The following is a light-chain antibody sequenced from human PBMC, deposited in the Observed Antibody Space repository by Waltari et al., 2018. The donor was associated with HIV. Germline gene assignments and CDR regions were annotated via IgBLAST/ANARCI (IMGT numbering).Light chain of an antibody. CDR3: QQRSNWLT. Sequence: EIVLTQSPATLSLSPGERATLSCRASQSVSSYLAWYQHKPGQAPRLLIYDASNRATGILARFSGSGSGTDFTLTISSLEPEDFAVYYCQQRSNWLTFGGGTKVEIK. J-gene: IGKJ4*01. CDR2: DAS. CDR1: QSVSSY. V-gene: IGKV3-11*01.